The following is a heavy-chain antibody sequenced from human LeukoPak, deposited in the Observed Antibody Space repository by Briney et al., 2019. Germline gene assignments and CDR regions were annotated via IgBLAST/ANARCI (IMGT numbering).Heavy chain of an antibody. Sequence: GGSLRLSCAASGFTFRSYAMSWVRQAPGKGLEWVSGLHADSGMTYYADSVKGRFTISRDNSKNTLYFQMNSLRAEDTAVYYCVKDFLHGPHIEPVGSVGPFDYWGQGTLVTVSS. V-gene: IGHV3-23*01. CDR2: LHADSGMT. J-gene: IGHJ4*02. D-gene: IGHD2-2*01. CDR3: VKDFLHGPHIEPVGSVGPFDY. CDR1: GFTFRSYA.